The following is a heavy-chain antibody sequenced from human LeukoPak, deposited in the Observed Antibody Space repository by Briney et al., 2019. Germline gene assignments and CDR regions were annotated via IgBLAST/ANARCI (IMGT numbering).Heavy chain of an antibody. J-gene: IGHJ4*02. Sequence: ASVKVSCKASGYTFTSYDINWVRQATGQGLEWMGWMNPNSGNTGYAQKFQGRVTMTRNTSISTAYMELSSLRSEDTAVYYCARGVRGIVVATSPGYWGQGTLVTVSS. CDR2: MNPNSGNT. CDR3: ARGVRGIVVATSPGY. D-gene: IGHD1-26*01. CDR1: GYTFTSYD. V-gene: IGHV1-8*01.